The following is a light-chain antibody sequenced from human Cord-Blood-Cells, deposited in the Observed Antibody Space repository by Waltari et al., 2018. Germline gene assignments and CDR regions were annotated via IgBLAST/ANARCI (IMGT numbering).Light chain of an antibody. J-gene: IGLJ3*02. Sequence: QSALTQPASVSGSPGQSFTIPCTATSTDVGSYYLVSGHQRHPGNAPKRGISEGSKRPSGVSNRFSGSKSGNTASLTISGLQAEDGADYYCCSYAGSSTLVCGGGTKLTVL. V-gene: IGLV2-23*01. CDR2: EGS. CDR1: STDVGSYYL. CDR3: CSYAGSSTLV.